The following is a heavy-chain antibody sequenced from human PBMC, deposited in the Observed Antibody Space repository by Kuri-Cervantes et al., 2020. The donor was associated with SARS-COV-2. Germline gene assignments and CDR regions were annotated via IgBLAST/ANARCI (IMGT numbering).Heavy chain of an antibody. V-gene: IGHV1-46*01. CDR2: INPSGGST. J-gene: IGHJ4*02. CDR1: GYTFTSYG. D-gene: IGHD4-17*01. Sequence: ASVKVSCKASGYTFTSYGISWVRQAPGQGLERMGIINPSGGSTSYAQKFQGRVTMTRDTSTSTVYMELSSLRSEDTAVYYCARTPTVTTYYFDYWGQGTLVTVSS. CDR3: ARTPTVTTYYFDY.